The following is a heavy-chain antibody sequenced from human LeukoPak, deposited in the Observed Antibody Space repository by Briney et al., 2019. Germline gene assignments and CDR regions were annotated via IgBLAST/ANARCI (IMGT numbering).Heavy chain of an antibody. CDR3: ARYYYDSSGYYSFDP. CDR1: GGSISSYY. CDR2: IYYSGST. D-gene: IGHD3-22*01. J-gene: IGHJ5*02. V-gene: IGHV4-59*01. Sequence: SETLSLTCTVSGGSISSYYWSWIQQPPGKGLEWIGYIYYSGSTNYNPSLKSRVTISVDTSKNQFSLKLSSVTAADTAVYYCARYYYDSSGYYSFDPWGQGTLVTVSS.